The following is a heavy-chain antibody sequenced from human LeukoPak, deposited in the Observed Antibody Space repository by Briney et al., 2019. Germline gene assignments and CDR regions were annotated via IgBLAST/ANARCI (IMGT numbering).Heavy chain of an antibody. CDR2: INPSGGTT. CDR1: GYTFTSYS. Sequence: ASVKVSCKASGYTFTSYSLNWVRQAPGQGLEWMGIINPSGGTTNYAQKFQGRITMTRDTSTSTVYMELSSLRAEDTAVYYCARGRPDYDTVGMDVWGQGTTVTVSS. V-gene: IGHV1-46*01. J-gene: IGHJ6*02. CDR3: ARGRPDYDTVGMDV. D-gene: IGHD3-16*01.